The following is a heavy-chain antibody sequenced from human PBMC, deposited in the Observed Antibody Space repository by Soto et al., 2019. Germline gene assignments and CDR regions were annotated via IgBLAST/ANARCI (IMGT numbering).Heavy chain of an antibody. CDR1: GFTFRSYA. J-gene: IGHJ4*02. V-gene: IGHV3-30*04. D-gene: IGHD3-10*01. CDR3: ARSRSGAVADSFDF. Sequence: GGSLRLSCAASGFTFRSYAIHWVRQAPGKGLEWVAVISRDGTNKYYVDSVKGRFTISRDNSKDTVYLQMNSRRDEDSAMFYCARSRSGAVADSFDFWGQGTLVTVSS. CDR2: ISRDGTNK.